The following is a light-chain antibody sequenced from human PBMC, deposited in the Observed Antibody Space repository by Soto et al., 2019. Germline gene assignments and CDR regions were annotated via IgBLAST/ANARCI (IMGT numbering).Light chain of an antibody. CDR3: LLDFGYFWA. Sequence: IQMTQSPSFLSASVGDSLTITCRASQAIRSALGWYQQKPGKVPKLLIYAASTLQSGVPSRFSGSGFGTDFTLTISRLQPEDFATYYCLLDFGYFWAFGQGTKVDIK. CDR1: QAIRSA. V-gene: IGKV1-6*01. CDR2: AAS. J-gene: IGKJ1*01.